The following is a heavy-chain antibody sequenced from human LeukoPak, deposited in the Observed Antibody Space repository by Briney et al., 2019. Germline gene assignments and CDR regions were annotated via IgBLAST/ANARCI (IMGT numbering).Heavy chain of an antibody. Sequence: AGGSLRLSCAASGFSVSSNYMSWVRQAPGKGLEWVSVIYSGGSTYYADSVKGRFTISRDNSKNTLYLQMNSLRAEDTAVYYCARGWRWLQLSGDYYYMDVWGKGTTVTVSS. CDR1: GFSVSSNY. CDR2: IYSGGST. V-gene: IGHV3-53*01. J-gene: IGHJ6*03. CDR3: ARGWRWLQLSGDYYYMDV. D-gene: IGHD5-24*01.